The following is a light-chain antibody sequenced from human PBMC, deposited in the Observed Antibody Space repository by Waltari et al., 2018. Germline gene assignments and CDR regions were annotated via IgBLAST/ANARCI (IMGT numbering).Light chain of an antibody. Sequence: FVLTQPPSVSVSPGQPAKITCFGDRLAQPSASWYQQKPGQSPVVVIYRDTKRPSGIPDRFSGSNSGNTATLTISGTQTMDEADYYCQAWDSSNYWVFGGGTKLTVL. V-gene: IGLV3-1*01. CDR3: QAWDSSNYWV. J-gene: IGLJ3*02. CDR1: RLAQPS. CDR2: RDT.